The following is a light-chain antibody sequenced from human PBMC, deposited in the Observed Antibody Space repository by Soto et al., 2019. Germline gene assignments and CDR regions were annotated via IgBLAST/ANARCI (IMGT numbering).Light chain of an antibody. CDR2: KAS. CDR3: QQYDSYPLT. J-gene: IGKJ4*01. CDR1: QSISSW. Sequence: DIQMIQSPSTLSASEGDRVTITCRASQSISSWLAWYQQKPGKAPNLLIYKASTLESGVPSRFSGSGSGTEFTLTVSSLQPDDFATYYCQQYDSYPLTFGGGTKVDI. V-gene: IGKV1-5*03.